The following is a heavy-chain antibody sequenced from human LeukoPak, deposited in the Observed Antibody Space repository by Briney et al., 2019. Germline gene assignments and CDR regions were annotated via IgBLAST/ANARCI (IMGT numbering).Heavy chain of an antibody. D-gene: IGHD4/OR15-4a*01. Sequence: PGGSLRLSCAGYRFTFSSYWMSWVRQAPGKGLEWLANIKQDGSEKNYVDSVKGRFIISRDNAKNTLYLQMNSLRAEETAVYYCARTLTRGTNWFDPWGQGTLVTVSS. J-gene: IGHJ5*02. CDR3: ARTLTRGTNWFDP. V-gene: IGHV3-7*04. CDR2: IKQDGSEK. CDR1: RFTFSSYW.